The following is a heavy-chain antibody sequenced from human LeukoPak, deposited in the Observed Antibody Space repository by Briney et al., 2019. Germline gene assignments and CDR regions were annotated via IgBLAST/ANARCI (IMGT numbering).Heavy chain of an antibody. CDR3: ARGGPTVITR. J-gene: IGHJ4*02. CDR2: IIPIFGTA. Sequence: WASVKLSCKASGGTFSSYAISWVRQAPGQGLEWMGGIIPIFGTANYAQKFQGRVTITADESTSTAYMELSSLRSEDTAVYYCARGGPTVITRWGQGTPVTVSS. V-gene: IGHV1-69*13. CDR1: GGTFSSYA. D-gene: IGHD4-17*01.